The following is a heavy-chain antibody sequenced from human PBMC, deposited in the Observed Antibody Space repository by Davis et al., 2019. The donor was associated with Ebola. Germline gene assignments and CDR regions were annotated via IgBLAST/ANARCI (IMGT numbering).Heavy chain of an antibody. Sequence: ASVKVSCKASGYTFKNYAISWVRQAPGQGLEWMGWISAYNGNTNYAQILQGRVTMTTDTSTGTAYMELRSLRSDDTAVYYCASSYYYYSMDVWGQGTTVTVSS. CDR3: ASSYYYYSMDV. CDR2: ISAYNGNT. V-gene: IGHV1-18*01. J-gene: IGHJ6*02. CDR1: GYTFKNYA.